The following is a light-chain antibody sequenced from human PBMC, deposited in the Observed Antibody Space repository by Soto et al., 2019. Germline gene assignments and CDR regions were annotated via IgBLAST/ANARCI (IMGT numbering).Light chain of an antibody. CDR1: ISDVGGYNY. CDR2: EVN. CDR3: NSYISSFLYV. J-gene: IGLJ1*01. Sequence: DLNKPAYVYRVHRQSITISYTETISDVGGYNYVSWYQQHPGKAPKLMIYEVNNRPSGVSNRFSGSKSGNTASLTISGLQAEDEADNYCNSYISSFLYVFGTGTGVTVL. V-gene: IGLV2-14*01.